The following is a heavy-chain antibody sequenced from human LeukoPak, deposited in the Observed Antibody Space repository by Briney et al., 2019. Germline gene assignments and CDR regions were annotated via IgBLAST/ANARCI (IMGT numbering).Heavy chain of an antibody. J-gene: IGHJ3*02. CDR1: GGSISSGGYY. Sequence: SETLSLTCTVSGGSISSGGYYWSWIRQHPGKGLEWIGYIYYSGSTYYNPSLKSRVTISVDTSKNQFSLELSSVTAADTAVYYCASKSYTIPRFAFDIWGQGTMVTVSS. D-gene: IGHD3-3*01. CDR2: IYYSGST. CDR3: ASKSYTIPRFAFDI. V-gene: IGHV4-31*03.